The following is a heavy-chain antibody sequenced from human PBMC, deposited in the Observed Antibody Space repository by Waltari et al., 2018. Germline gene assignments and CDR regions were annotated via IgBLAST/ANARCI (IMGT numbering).Heavy chain of an antibody. J-gene: IGHJ4*02. CDR2: MNPNSGNT. CDR3: ARGRWGYGDYYFDY. D-gene: IGHD4-17*01. Sequence: QVQLVQSGAEVKKPGASVKVSCKASGYTFTSYDIHWVRQATGQGLEWMGWMNPNSGNTGYAQKFQGRVTITRNTSISTAYMELSSLRSEDTAVYYCARGRWGYGDYYFDYWGQGTLVTVSS. CDR1: GYTFTSYD. V-gene: IGHV1-8*03.